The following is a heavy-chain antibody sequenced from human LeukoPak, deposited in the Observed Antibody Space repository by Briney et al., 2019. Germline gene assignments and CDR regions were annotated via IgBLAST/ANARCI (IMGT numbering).Heavy chain of an antibody. D-gene: IGHD1-26*01. V-gene: IGHV3-7*01. Sequence: GGSLRLSCAGSGFTFSSYAMSWVRQAPGKGLEWVANIKGDDSARHQADSVKGRFTISRDNAQNSVYLQMSSLRGEDTAIYYCARDVVGSLDYWGQGTLVTVSS. CDR3: ARDVVGSLDY. CDR1: GFTFSSYA. CDR2: IKGDDSAR. J-gene: IGHJ4*02.